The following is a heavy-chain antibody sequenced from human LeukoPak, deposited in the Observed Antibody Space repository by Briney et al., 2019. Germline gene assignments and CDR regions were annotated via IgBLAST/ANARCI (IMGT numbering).Heavy chain of an antibody. V-gene: IGHV1-2*02. CDR3: AREGVTKYYFDY. Sequence: ASVKVSCKASGYTFTGYYMYWVRQAPGQGLEWMGWINPNSGDTNYAQEFQGRVTLTRDTSISTAYMELSRLRSDDTAVYYCAREGVTKYYFDYWGQGTLVTVSS. J-gene: IGHJ4*02. D-gene: IGHD4-11*01. CDR1: GYTFTGYY. CDR2: INPNSGDT.